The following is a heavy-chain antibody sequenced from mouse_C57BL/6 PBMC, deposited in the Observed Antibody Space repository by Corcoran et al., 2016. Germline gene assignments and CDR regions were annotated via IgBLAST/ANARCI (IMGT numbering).Heavy chain of an antibody. D-gene: IGHD1-1*01. V-gene: IGHV1-26*01. CDR3: AREVTTVVEGYFDV. CDR1: GYTFTDYY. J-gene: IGHJ1*03. CDR2: INPNNGGT. Sequence: EVQLQQSGPELVKPGASVKISCKASGYTFTDYYMNWVKQSHGKSLEWIGDINPNNGGTIYNQKFKGKATLTVDKSSSTAYMELRSLTSEDTAVYYCAREVTTVVEGYFDVWGTGTTVTVSS.